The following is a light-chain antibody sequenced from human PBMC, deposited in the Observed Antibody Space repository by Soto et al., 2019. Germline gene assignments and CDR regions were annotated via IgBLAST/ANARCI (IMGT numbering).Light chain of an antibody. Sequence: AIRMTQSPSSFSAATGDRVTITCRASQGISSYLACYQQKPGKAPKLLIYAASTLQSGVPSRFSGSGSGTDFTLTISCLQSEDFATYYCQQYNSYSPRTFGQGTTVEFK. CDR2: AAS. CDR1: QGISSY. CDR3: QQYNSYSPRT. J-gene: IGKJ1*01. V-gene: IGKV1-8*01.